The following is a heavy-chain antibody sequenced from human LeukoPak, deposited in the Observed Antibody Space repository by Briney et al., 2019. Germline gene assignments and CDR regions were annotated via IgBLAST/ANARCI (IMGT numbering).Heavy chain of an antibody. CDR3: AKDAQRGFDYSNSLEY. CDR1: GFTFSRYC. CDR2: IRRVGSNK. J-gene: IGHJ4*02. Sequence: GGSLRLSCTASGFTFSRYCLPWVRQAPGKGLEWMAEIRRVGSNKHYPDSVKGRFTISRDDSKKTLYLQMSSLRGEDTAVYYCAKDAQRGFDYSNSLEYWGQGTLVTVSS. V-gene: IGHV3-33*06. D-gene: IGHD4-11*01.